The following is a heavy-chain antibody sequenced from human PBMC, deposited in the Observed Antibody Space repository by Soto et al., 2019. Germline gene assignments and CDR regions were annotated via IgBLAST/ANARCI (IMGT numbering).Heavy chain of an antibody. CDR3: ARGGGGYDILTGYQSPLNYYMDV. Sequence: SETLSLTCAVYGGSFSGYYWSWIRQPPGKGLEWIGEINHSGSTNYNPSLKSRVTISVDTSKNQFSLKLSSVTAADTAVYYCARGGGGYDILTGYQSPLNYYMDVWGKGTTVTVSS. CDR1: GGSFSGYY. CDR2: INHSGST. V-gene: IGHV4-34*01. D-gene: IGHD3-9*01. J-gene: IGHJ6*03.